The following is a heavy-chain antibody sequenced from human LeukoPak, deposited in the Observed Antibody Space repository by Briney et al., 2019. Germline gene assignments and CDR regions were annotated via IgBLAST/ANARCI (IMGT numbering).Heavy chain of an antibody. CDR1: GGSISSSHYY. CDR2: IYYSGNT. D-gene: IGHD2-8*01. V-gene: IGHV4-39*01. J-gene: IGHJ5*02. Sequence: PSETLSLTCTVSGGSISSSHYYWGWFRQPPGKGLEWIGSIYYSGNTYYNPSLKSRVTMSVDTSMNQFSLKLNSVTAADTAVYYCAGQRRVTGPNWFGPWGQGTLVTVSS. CDR3: AGQRRVTGPNWFGP.